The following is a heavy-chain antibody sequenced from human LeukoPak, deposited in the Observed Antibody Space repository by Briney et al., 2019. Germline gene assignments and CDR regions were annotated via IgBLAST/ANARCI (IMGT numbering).Heavy chain of an antibody. D-gene: IGHD2-2*01. Sequence: PSETLSLTCTVSGGSISSGDYYWSWIRQPPGKGLEWTGYIYYSGSTYYNPSLKSRVTISVDTSKNQFSLKLSSVTAADTAVYYCARFYCSSTSCLFDYWGQGTLVTVSS. J-gene: IGHJ4*02. CDR2: IYYSGST. V-gene: IGHV4-30-4*01. CDR1: GGSISSGDYY. CDR3: ARFYCSSTSCLFDY.